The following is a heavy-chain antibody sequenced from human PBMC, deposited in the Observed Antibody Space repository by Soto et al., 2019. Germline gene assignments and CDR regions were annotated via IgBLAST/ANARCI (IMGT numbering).Heavy chain of an antibody. D-gene: IGHD3-3*01. V-gene: IGHV4-34*01. Sequence: SETLSLTCAVYGGSFSGYYWSWIRQPPGKGLEWIGEINHSGSTNYNPSLKSRVTISVDTSKNQFSLKLSSVTAADTAVYYCARVDPYDYYGMDVWGQGTTVTVSS. CDR2: INHSGST. CDR1: GGSFSGYY. CDR3: ARVDPYDYYGMDV. J-gene: IGHJ6*02.